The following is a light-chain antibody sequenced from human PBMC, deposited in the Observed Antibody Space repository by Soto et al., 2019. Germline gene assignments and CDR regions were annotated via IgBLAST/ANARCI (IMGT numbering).Light chain of an antibody. CDR1: HSISNF. CDR3: QQNYINPYT. V-gene: IGKV1-39*01. J-gene: IGKJ2*01. Sequence: DIQMTQSPSLSVSVGDKVTITCRASHSISNFLNWYQQKAGKAPKLLIYASFNLQSGVPSRFTGSGSGTDFTLTISSLQPEDFATYYCQQNYINPYTFGQGTKLEIK. CDR2: ASF.